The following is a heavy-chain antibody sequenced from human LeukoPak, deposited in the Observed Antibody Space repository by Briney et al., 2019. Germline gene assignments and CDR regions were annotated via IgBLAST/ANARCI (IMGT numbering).Heavy chain of an antibody. CDR1: GFTFDDYG. CDR2: INWNGGST. D-gene: IGHD6-6*01. J-gene: IGHJ6*03. CDR3: ARGNGIAARQDYYYMDV. Sequence: GGSLRLSCAASGFTFDDYGMSWVRQAPGKGLEWVSGINWNGGSTGYADSVKGRFTISRDNAKNSLYLQMNSLRAEDTAVYYCARGNGIAARQDYYYMDVWGKGTTVTVSS. V-gene: IGHV3-20*04.